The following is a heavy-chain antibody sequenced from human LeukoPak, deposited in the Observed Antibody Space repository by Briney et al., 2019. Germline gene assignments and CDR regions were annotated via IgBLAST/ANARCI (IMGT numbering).Heavy chain of an antibody. V-gene: IGHV3-21*01. CDR1: GFAFSSST. CDR3: ARESGFGGVIVN. J-gene: IGHJ4*02. Sequence: GGSLRLSCAASGFAFSSSTMNWVRQAPGKGLEWVSSISSSSSYIYYADSVKGRFTISRDNAKNSLYLQMNSLRAEDTAVYYCARESGFGGVIVNWGQGTLVTVSS. CDR2: ISSSSSYI. D-gene: IGHD3-16*02.